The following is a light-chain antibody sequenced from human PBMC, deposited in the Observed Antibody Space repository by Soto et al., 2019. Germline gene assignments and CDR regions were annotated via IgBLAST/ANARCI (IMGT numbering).Light chain of an antibody. CDR2: DVS. J-gene: IGLJ1*01. CDR3: SSYTSSSTLCV. V-gene: IGLV2-14*01. CDR1: SSDVGGYNS. Sequence: QSVLTQPASVSGSPGQSITISCTGTSSDVGGYNSVSWYQQHPGNAPKLMIYDVSNRPSGVSNRFSGSKSGNTASLTISGLQAEDEDDYYCSSYTSSSTLCVFGTGTKLTVL.